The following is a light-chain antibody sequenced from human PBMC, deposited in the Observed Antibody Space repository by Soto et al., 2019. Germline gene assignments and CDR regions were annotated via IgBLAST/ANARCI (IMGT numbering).Light chain of an antibody. CDR2: ATS. CDR3: QQSFTTPFT. Sequence: DIQMTQSPSSLSASVGDRVTITCRASQGIKTYLNWYQQKPGKAPDLLIYATSSLQSGVPSRFSGSESGTDFTLTISSLQPEDFATYYCQQSFTTPFTFGPGTKVDIK. CDR1: QGIKTY. J-gene: IGKJ3*01. V-gene: IGKV1-39*01.